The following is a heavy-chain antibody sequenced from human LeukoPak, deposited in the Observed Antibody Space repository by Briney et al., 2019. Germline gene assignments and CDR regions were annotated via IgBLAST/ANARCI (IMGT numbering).Heavy chain of an antibody. CDR2: IYYTGST. Sequence: SETLSLTCTVSGGSIRSYYWSWIRQPPGKGLEWIGYIYYTGSTNYNPSLKSRVTTSVDTSKNQFSLRLSSVTAADTAVYYCARDRSDGSGYYGYYFDYWGQGTLLSVSS. CDR3: ARDRSDGSGYYGYYFDY. D-gene: IGHD3-22*01. V-gene: IGHV4-59*01. J-gene: IGHJ4*02. CDR1: GGSIRSYY.